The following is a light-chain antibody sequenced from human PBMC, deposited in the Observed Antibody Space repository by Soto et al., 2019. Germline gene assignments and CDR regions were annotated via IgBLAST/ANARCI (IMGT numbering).Light chain of an antibody. Sequence: QSVLAQPPSVSGAPGQRVTISCPGPRSDIGDSNFISWYQHSPGKAPRLLIYEVNNRPSGVSRRFSGSKAGNTASLTISGLLDDDEADYFCASFSSGTILVFGSGTKVTVL. CDR3: ASFSSGTILV. J-gene: IGLJ1*01. V-gene: IGLV2-14*01. CDR2: EVN. CDR1: RSDIGDSNF.